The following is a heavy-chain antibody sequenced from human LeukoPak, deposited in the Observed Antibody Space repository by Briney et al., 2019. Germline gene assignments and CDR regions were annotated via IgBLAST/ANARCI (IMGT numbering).Heavy chain of an antibody. CDR2: ISYDGDNK. CDR3: ATIVYGSGSFFDY. J-gene: IGHJ4*02. V-gene: IGHV3-30*03. CDR1: GFTFSSYG. D-gene: IGHD3-10*01. Sequence: GGSLRLSWAASGFTFSSYGMHWVRQAPGKGLEGVAVISYDGDNKYYADSVKGRFTISRDNSKNTLYLQMNRLRAEDTCMSYCATIVYGSGSFFDYWGQGTLVTVSS.